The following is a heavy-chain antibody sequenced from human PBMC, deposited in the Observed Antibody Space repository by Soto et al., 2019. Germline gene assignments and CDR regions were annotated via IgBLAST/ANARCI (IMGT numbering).Heavy chain of an antibody. CDR1: GFTFSSHG. CDR2: IWYDGSNK. Sequence: AGGSLRLSLAASGFTFSSHGMHWVPPAPGKGLEWVAVIWYDGSNKYYADSVKGRFTISRDNSKNTLYLQMNSLRAEDTAVYYCARDQTLDYYGMDVWGQGTTVTVSS. J-gene: IGHJ6*02. V-gene: IGHV3-33*01. CDR3: ARDQTLDYYGMDV.